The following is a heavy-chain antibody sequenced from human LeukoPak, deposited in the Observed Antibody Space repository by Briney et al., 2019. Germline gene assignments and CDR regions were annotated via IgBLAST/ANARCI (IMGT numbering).Heavy chain of an antibody. D-gene: IGHD6-19*01. CDR1: GFTFSNYA. V-gene: IGHV3-23*01. J-gene: IGHJ4*02. CDR2: LTGDGGNT. Sequence: PGGSLRLSCAASGFTFSNYAMGWVHQAPGKGLEWLSSLTGDGGNTAYADFVKGRFTISRDNSKNTLYMQMNSLRGEDTAIYYCVRGLMWSGWYFDYWGQGTLVTVSS. CDR3: VRGLMWSGWYFDY.